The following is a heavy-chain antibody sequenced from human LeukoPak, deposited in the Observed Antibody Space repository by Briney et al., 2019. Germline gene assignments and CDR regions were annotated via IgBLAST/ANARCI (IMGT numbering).Heavy chain of an antibody. CDR3: ARHWGSGSYLPDY. D-gene: IGHD3-10*01. CDR1: GVSISSSNSY. Sequence: SETLSLTCTVSGVSISSSNSYWGWIRQPPGKGLEWIGSIYYSGNTYYNASLKSQVSISIDTSKNQFSLRLTSVTAADTAVYYCARHWGSGSYLPDYWGQGTLVTVSS. CDR2: IYYSGNT. V-gene: IGHV4-39*01. J-gene: IGHJ4*02.